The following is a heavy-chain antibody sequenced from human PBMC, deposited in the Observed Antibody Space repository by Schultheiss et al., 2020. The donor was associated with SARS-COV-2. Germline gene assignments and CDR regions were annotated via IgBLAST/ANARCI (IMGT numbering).Heavy chain of an antibody. Sequence: SETLSLTCAVYGGSFSGYYWSWIRQPPGKGLEWIGYIYHSGSTYYNPSLKSRVTISVDTSKNQFSLKLSSVTAADTAVYYCARELLGQQLVLARVHYGMDVWGQGTTVTVSS. CDR1: GGSFSGYY. V-gene: IGHV4-34*09. CDR2: IYHSGST. CDR3: ARELLGQQLVLARVHYGMDV. D-gene: IGHD6-13*01. J-gene: IGHJ6*02.